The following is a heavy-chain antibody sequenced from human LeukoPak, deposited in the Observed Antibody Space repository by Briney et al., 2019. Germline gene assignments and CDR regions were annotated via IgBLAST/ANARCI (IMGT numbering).Heavy chain of an antibody. Sequence: ASVEDSCKASGYTFTSYYMHWVRQAPGQGLEWMGIINPSGGSTSYAQKFQGRVTMTRDMSTSTVYMELSSLTSEDTAIYYCARETTTNDGVLDYWGQGTLVTVSS. CDR3: ARETTTNDGVLDY. CDR2: INPSGGST. CDR1: GYTFTSYY. J-gene: IGHJ4*02. D-gene: IGHD4-11*01. V-gene: IGHV1-46*01.